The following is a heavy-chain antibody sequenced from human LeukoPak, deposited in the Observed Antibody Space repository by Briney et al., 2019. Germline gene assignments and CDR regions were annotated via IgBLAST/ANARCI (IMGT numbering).Heavy chain of an antibody. V-gene: IGHV3-48*03. CDR3: ARDIDWSRSDY. D-gene: IGHD3-9*01. J-gene: IGHJ4*02. Sequence: GGSLRLSCEVSGFTFSSYEMNWVRQAPGKGLEWVSYISPSGSTIYYADSVKGRFTISRDNAKNSLYLQMNSLRAEDTAVYYCARDIDWSRSDYWGQGTLVTVSS. CDR2: ISPSGSTI. CDR1: GFTFSSYE.